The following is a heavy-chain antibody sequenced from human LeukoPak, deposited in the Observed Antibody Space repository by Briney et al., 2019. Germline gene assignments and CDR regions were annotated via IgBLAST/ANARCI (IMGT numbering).Heavy chain of an antibody. D-gene: IGHD6-13*01. CDR1: GLTFSSYG. CDR3: ARSWASSWYWFDY. Sequence: PGGSLRLSCAASGLTFSSYGMHWVRQAPGKGLEWVAVIWYDGSNKYYADSVKGRFTISRDNAKNTLYLQMNSLRAEDTAVYYCARSWASSWYWFDYWGQGTLVTVSS. CDR2: IWYDGSNK. J-gene: IGHJ4*02. V-gene: IGHV3-33*01.